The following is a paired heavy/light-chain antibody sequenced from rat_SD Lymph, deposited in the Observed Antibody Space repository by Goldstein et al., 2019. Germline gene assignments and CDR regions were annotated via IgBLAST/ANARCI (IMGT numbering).Light chain of an antibody. CDR2: RAS. CDR3: QQSRESPNT. CDR1: QSVSISRYNL. V-gene: IGKV3S19*01. J-gene: IGKJ2-1*01. Sequence: DIVLTQSPALAVSLGQRATISCRASQSVSISRYNLMHWYQQKPGQQPKLLIYRASNLASGIPARFSGSGSGTDFTLTINPVQADDIATYYCQQSRESPNTFGAGTKLELK.
Heavy chain of an antibody. Sequence: EVQLVESGGGLVQPGRSLKLSCAASGFTFSDYAMAWVRQAPKKGLEWVATIIYDGSSTYYRDSVKGRFTISRDNAKSTLYLQMDSLRSEDTATYYCARHPGSYFDYWGQGVMVTVSS. J-gene: IGHJ2*01. CDR2: IIYDGSST. V-gene: IGHV5-17*01. CDR3: ARHPGSYFDY. D-gene: IGHD1-12*02. CDR1: GFTFSDYA.